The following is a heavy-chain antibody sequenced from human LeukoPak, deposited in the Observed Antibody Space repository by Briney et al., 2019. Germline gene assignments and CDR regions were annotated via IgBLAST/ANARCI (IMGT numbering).Heavy chain of an antibody. CDR1: GDSVSTNIGT. D-gene: IGHD1-1*01. Sequence: SQTLPLTCVISGDSVSTNIGTWNWIRQSPSRGLEWLGRTYYRSKWYNEYAVSVKSRIIINADTSRNQFSLQLNSVTPEDTAVYYWARHWNNQFDPWGQGTLVTVSS. J-gene: IGHJ5*02. CDR3: ARHWNNQFDP. CDR2: TYYRSKWYN. V-gene: IGHV6-1*01.